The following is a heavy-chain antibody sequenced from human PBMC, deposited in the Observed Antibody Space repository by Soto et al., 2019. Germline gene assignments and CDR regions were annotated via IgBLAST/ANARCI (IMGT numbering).Heavy chain of an antibody. J-gene: IGHJ6*03. V-gene: IGHV3-7*01. D-gene: IGHD2-8*01. CDR3: ARGPTLMVYAIPTYYYYYYMDV. CDR1: GFTFSSYW. Sequence: GGSLRLSCAASGFTFSSYWMSWVRQAPGKGLEWVANIKQDGSEKYYVDSMKGRFTISRDNAKNSLYLQMNSLRAEDTAVYYCARGPTLMVYAIPTYYYYYYMDVWGKGTTVTVS. CDR2: IKQDGSEK.